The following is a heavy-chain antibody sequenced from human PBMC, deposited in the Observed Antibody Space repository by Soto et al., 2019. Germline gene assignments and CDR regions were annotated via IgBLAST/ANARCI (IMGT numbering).Heavy chain of an antibody. J-gene: IGHJ6*02. Sequence: GGSLRLSCAASGFTFSSYSMNWVRQAPGKGLAWVSYISSSSSTIYYADSVKGRFTISRDNAKNSLYLQMNSLRDEDTAVYYCARDVGRGVYHLGGYYYGMDVWGQGTTVTVSS. D-gene: IGHD6-13*01. V-gene: IGHV3-48*02. CDR3: ARDVGRGVYHLGGYYYGMDV. CDR2: ISSSSSTI. CDR1: GFTFSSYS.